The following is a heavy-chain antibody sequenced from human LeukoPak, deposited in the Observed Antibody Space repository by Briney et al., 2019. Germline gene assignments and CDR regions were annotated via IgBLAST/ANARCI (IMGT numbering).Heavy chain of an antibody. CDR2: IYYSGST. Sequence: SETLSLTCTVSGGSISSSSYSWGWIRQPPGKGLEWIGSIYYSGSTYYNPSLKSRVTISVDTSKNQFSLKLSSVTAADTAVYYCARARGIAAAGKGWFDPWGQGTLVTVSS. J-gene: IGHJ5*02. V-gene: IGHV4-39*01. CDR1: GGSISSSSYS. D-gene: IGHD6-13*01. CDR3: ARARGIAAAGKGWFDP.